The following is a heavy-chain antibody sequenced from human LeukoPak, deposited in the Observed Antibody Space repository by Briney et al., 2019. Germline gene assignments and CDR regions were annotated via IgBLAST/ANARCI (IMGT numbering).Heavy chain of an antibody. CDR3: AGHQGYCSSTSCYNRFDP. D-gene: IGHD2-2*01. J-gene: IGHJ5*02. V-gene: IGHV4-38-2*01. Sequence: PSETLSLTCAVSGYSISSGYYWGWIRQPPGKGLEWIGSIYHSGSTYYNPSLKSRVTISVDTSKNQFSLKLSSVTAADTAVYYCAGHQGYCSSTSCYNRFDPWGQGTLVTVSS. CDR1: GYSISSGYY. CDR2: IYHSGST.